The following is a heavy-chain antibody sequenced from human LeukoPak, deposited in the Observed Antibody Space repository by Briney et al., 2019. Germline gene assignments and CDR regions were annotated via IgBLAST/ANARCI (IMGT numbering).Heavy chain of an antibody. V-gene: IGHV1-8*03. Sequence: GASVKVSCYASGYTFTSYDINWVRQATGQGLEWMGWMNPNSGNTGYAQKFQGRVTITRNTSISTAYMELSSLRSEDTAVYYCAREPHYYYYMDVWGKGTTVTVSS. CDR2: MNPNSGNT. D-gene: IGHD1-14*01. J-gene: IGHJ6*03. CDR1: GYTFTSYD. CDR3: AREPHYYYYMDV.